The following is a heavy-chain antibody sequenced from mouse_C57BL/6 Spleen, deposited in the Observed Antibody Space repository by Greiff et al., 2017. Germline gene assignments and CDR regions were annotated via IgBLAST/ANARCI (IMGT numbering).Heavy chain of an antibody. CDR3: ASIDYGSSYWYFDV. V-gene: IGHV1-39*01. Sequence: VQLQQSGPELVKPGASVKISCKASGYSFTDYNMNWVKQSNGKSLEWIGVINPNYGTNSYNQTFKGKATLTVDQSSSTAYMQLNSLTSEDSAVEYCASIDYGSSYWYFDVWGTGTTVTVSS. J-gene: IGHJ1*03. CDR1: GYSFTDYN. CDR2: INPNYGTN. D-gene: IGHD1-1*01.